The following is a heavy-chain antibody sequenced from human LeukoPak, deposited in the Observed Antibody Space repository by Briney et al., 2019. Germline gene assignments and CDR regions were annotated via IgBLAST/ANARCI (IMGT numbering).Heavy chain of an antibody. Sequence: SETLSLTCTVSGGSISSSSHYWGWIRQPPGKGLEWIGEINHSGSTNYNPSLKSRVTISVDTSKNQFSLKLSSVTAADTAVYYCARAGLGYCSGGSCYRLGDFDYWGQGTLVTVSS. CDR3: ARAGLGYCSGGSCYRLGDFDY. J-gene: IGHJ4*02. V-gene: IGHV4-39*07. CDR1: GGSISSSSHY. D-gene: IGHD2-15*01. CDR2: INHSGST.